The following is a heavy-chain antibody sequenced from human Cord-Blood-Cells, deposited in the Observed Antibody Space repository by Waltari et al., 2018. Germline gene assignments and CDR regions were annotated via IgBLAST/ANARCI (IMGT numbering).Heavy chain of an antibody. Sequence: QVQLVESGGGVVQPGRSPRLSCAASGFTFSSYGLHWVRQAPGKGLEWVAVISYDGSNKYYADSVKGRFTISRDNSKNTLYLQMNSLRAEDTAVYYCARDSSWSFDYWGQGTLVTVSS. CDR2: ISYDGSNK. CDR1: GFTFSSYG. J-gene: IGHJ4*02. D-gene: IGHD6-13*01. V-gene: IGHV3-30*03. CDR3: ARDSSWSFDY.